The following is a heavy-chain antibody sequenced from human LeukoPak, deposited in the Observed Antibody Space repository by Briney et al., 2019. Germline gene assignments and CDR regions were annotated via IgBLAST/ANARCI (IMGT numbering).Heavy chain of an antibody. V-gene: IGHV1-8*01. CDR3: VLRILKLASAPVLPGVKSDY. D-gene: IGHD2-2*01. Sequence: ASVKVSCKASGYTFTSYDINWVRQATGQGLEWMGWMNPNSGNTGYAQKFQGRVTMTRNTSISTAYMELSSLRSEDTAVYYCVLRILKLASAPVLPGVKSDYWGQGTLVTVSS. CDR2: MNPNSGNT. CDR1: GYTFTSYD. J-gene: IGHJ4*02.